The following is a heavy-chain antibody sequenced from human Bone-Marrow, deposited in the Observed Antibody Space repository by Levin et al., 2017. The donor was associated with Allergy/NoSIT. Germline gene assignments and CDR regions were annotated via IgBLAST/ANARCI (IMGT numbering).Heavy chain of an antibody. Sequence: LSLTCAASGFTFSSYSMNWVRQAPGKGLEWVSSISSSSSYIYYADSVKGRFTISRDNAKNSLYLQMNSLRAEDTAVYYCARSGSGWYRDYWGQGTLVTVSS. CDR2: ISSSSSYI. D-gene: IGHD6-19*01. CDR3: ARSGSGWYRDY. J-gene: IGHJ4*02. V-gene: IGHV3-21*01. CDR1: GFTFSSYS.